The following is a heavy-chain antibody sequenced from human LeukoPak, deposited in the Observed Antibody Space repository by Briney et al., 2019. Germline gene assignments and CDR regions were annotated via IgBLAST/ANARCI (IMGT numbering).Heavy chain of an antibody. CDR2: IIPILGIA. Sequence: SVKVSCKASGGTFSSYAISWVRQAPGQGLEWMGRIIPILGIANYAQKFQGRVTITADKSTSTAYMELSSLRSEDTAVYYCASRRSSQYYYYGMDVWGQGTAVTVSS. CDR3: ASRRSSQYYYYGMDV. CDR1: GGTFSSYA. D-gene: IGHD2-15*01. J-gene: IGHJ6*02. V-gene: IGHV1-69*04.